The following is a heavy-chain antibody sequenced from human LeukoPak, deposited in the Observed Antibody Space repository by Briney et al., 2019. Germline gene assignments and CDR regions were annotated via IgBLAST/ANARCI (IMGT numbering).Heavy chain of an antibody. CDR2: TYTSGST. D-gene: IGHD3-3*01. J-gene: IGHJ5*02. CDR1: GDSISSGCYY. Sequence: PSETLSLTCTVSGDSISSGCYYWIWHRPPPGQGLVWLGHTYTSGSTNYYPSLKSRVTISVDTSKNQFSLKLSSVTAADTAVYYCARGNYDFWSGYLGDWFDPWGQGTLVTVSS. V-gene: IGHV4-61*09. CDR3: ARGNYDFWSGYLGDWFDP.